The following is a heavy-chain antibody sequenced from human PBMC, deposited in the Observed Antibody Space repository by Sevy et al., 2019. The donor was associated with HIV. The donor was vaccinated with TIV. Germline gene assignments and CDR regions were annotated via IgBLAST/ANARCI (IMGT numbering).Heavy chain of an antibody. CDR3: AREGCTKPHDY. J-gene: IGHJ4*02. V-gene: IGHV3-23*01. CDR2: FSFGCGRI. D-gene: IGHD2-8*01. Sequence: GGSLRLSCEASGFTFSKYSMSWVRQAPGKGLEWVSTFSFGCGRINYADPVKGRFTISRDDSKKPLYLQMNGLRAEDTAVYYCAREGCTKPHDYWGQGTLVTVSS. CDR1: GFTFSKYS.